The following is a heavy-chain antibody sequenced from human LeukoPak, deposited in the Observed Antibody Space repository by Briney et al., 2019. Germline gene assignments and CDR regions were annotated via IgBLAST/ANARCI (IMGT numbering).Heavy chain of an antibody. Sequence: GGTLRLSCAASGFTFNTYGMSWVRQAPGKGLEWVSGISGSGGATYYADSVKGRFTISRDNSKNTLYLQMNSLRAEDTAVYYCAKSIAAAGLYEYFQHWGQGTLVTVSS. D-gene: IGHD6-13*01. CDR1: GFTFNTYG. J-gene: IGHJ1*01. CDR2: ISGSGGAT. CDR3: AKSIAAAGLYEYFQH. V-gene: IGHV3-23*01.